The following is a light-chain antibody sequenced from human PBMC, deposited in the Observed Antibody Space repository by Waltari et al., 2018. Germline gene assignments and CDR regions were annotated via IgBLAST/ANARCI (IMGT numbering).Light chain of an antibody. CDR1: ERVGTD. CDR3: QQSRQWPRRT. V-gene: IGKV3D-15*01. CDR2: FGS. Sequence: EIVMTQSQVTMSVSPGEGVTLSCTASERVGTDVAWYRHKPGQPPRLLIYFGSTRATGVPARISGSGAGTDFSLTISSLESEDFAFYYCQQSRQWPRRTFGQGTKLE. J-gene: IGKJ2*01.